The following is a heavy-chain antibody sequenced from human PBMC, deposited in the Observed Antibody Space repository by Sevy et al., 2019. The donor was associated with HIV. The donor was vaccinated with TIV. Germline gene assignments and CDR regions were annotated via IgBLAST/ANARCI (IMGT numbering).Heavy chain of an antibody. V-gene: IGHV3-30*02. CDR1: GFTFSTYG. J-gene: IGHJ4*02. CDR2: IRFDGNSK. Sequence: GESLKISCAASGFTFSTYGMHWVRQAPGKGLEWVAFIRFDGNSKYYADSVKGRFTISRDNSKNTQDLQLNSLTAEDTAVYYCARADCGGDCYLVFDYRGQGTLVTVSS. D-gene: IGHD2-21*01. CDR3: ARADCGGDCYLVFDY.